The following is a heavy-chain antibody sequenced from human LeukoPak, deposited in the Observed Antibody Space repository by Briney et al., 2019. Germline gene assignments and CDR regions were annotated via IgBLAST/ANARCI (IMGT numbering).Heavy chain of an antibody. CDR2: ISGSGGSP. Sequence: GGSLRLSCAVSGFTFSSFAMGWVRQAPGGGLGWVSVISGSGGSPYCSDSVKGRFTISRENSKNTLFLQMNSLGAEDTAVYYCAKGAAAGKVDCFDTWGQGTLVTVSS. CDR1: GFTFSSFA. V-gene: IGHV3-23*01. CDR3: AKGAAAGKVDCFDT. D-gene: IGHD6-13*01. J-gene: IGHJ5*01.